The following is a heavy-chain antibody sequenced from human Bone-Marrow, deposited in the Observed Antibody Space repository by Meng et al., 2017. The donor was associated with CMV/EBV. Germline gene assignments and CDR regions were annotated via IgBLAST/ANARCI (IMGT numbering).Heavy chain of an antibody. J-gene: IGHJ6*02. Sequence: GESLKISCAASGFTFSDYYMSWIRQAPGKGLEWVSYISSSGSTIYYADSVKGRFTISRDNAKNSLYLQMNSLRAEDTAVYYCARDVVPAAIEFYYYYGMDVWGQGTTVTVS. CDR3: ARDVVPAAIEFYYYYGMDV. V-gene: IGHV3-11*04. CDR1: GFTFSDYY. D-gene: IGHD2-2*01. CDR2: ISSSGSTI.